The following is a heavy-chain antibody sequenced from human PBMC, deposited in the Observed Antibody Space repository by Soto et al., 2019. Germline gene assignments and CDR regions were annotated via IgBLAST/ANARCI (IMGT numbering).Heavy chain of an antibody. Sequence: QVQLVQSGAEVKKPGASVKVSCKASGYTFTSYGISWVRQAPGQGLEWMGWISAYNGNTNYAQKLQGRVTMTTDTSTSTAYMELRSLRSDDTAVYYCARDRRGAGYYYDSLDAFDIWGQGTMVTVSS. CDR2: ISAYNGNT. D-gene: IGHD3-22*01. J-gene: IGHJ3*02. CDR1: GYTFTSYG. CDR3: ARDRRGAGYYYDSLDAFDI. V-gene: IGHV1-18*01.